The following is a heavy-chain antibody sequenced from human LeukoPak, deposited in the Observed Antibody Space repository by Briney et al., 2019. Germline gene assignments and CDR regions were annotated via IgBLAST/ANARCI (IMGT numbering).Heavy chain of an antibody. Sequence: GGSLRLSCAASGFTFSSYSMNWVRQAPGKGLEWVSYISSSSSTIYYADSVKGRFTISRDNANNSLHLQMNSLRVEDTGIYFCARGSTFGGVISDFWGQGTLVTVSS. V-gene: IGHV3-48*01. CDR1: GFTFSSYS. D-gene: IGHD3-16*02. J-gene: IGHJ4*02. CDR2: ISSSSSTI. CDR3: ARGSTFGGVISDF.